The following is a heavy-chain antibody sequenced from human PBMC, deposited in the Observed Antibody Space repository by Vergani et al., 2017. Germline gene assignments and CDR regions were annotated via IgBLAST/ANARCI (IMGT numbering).Heavy chain of an antibody. J-gene: IGHJ6*02. CDR2: INSDGTDT. Sequence: EVQLVESGGGSVQPGTSLRLSCAASEFTLSHYWMHWVRRAPGKGLVWVSRINSDGTDTTYADSVRGRFTISRDNVRKTVYLQMTSLRVEDTGVYYCARYCSGGSCSPSYFGLDVWGQGTMVTVSS. CDR3: ARYCSGGSCSPSYFGLDV. CDR1: EFTLSHYW. D-gene: IGHD2-15*01. V-gene: IGHV3-74*01.